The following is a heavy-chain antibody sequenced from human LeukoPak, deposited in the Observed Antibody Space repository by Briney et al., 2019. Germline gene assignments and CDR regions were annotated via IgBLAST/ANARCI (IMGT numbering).Heavy chain of an antibody. D-gene: IGHD3-22*01. CDR1: GFTFSHYW. CDR3: ASHASYYYDSSGYSDY. Sequence: PGGSLRLSCAASGFTFSHYWMSWVRQAPGKGLEWVANIKQDGSEKYYVDSMKGRFTISRDNAKNSLYLQMNSLRAEDTAVYYCASHASYYYDSSGYSDYWGQGTLVTVSS. V-gene: IGHV3-7*01. J-gene: IGHJ4*02. CDR2: IKQDGSEK.